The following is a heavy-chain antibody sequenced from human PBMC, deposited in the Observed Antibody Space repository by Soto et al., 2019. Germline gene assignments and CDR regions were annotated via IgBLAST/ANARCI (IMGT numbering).Heavy chain of an antibody. CDR2: IYYSGST. Sequence: SGTLSLTCAVYGGSFSGYYWSWIRPHPGKGLEWIGYIYYSGSTYYNPSLKSRVTISVDTSKNQFSLKLSSVTAADTAVYYCASSYYDILTGYYRIDYWGQGTLVTVSS. D-gene: IGHD3-9*01. CDR1: GGSFSGYY. J-gene: IGHJ4*02. V-gene: IGHV4-31*11. CDR3: ASSYYDILTGYYRIDY.